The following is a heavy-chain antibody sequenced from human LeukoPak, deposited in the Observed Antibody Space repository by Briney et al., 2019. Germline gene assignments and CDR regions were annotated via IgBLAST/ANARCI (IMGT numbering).Heavy chain of an antibody. CDR3: ARGLWFGDENPPYFDY. Sequence: SETLSLTCTVSGGSISSSNYYWSWIRQPAGKGLEWIGRIYTSGTTNYNPSLNSRVTISIDTTKNQYSLKLSSVTAADTAVYYCARGLWFGDENPPYFDYWGQGTLVTVSS. CDR2: IYTSGTT. J-gene: IGHJ4*02. CDR1: GGSISSSNYY. D-gene: IGHD3-10*01. V-gene: IGHV4-61*02.